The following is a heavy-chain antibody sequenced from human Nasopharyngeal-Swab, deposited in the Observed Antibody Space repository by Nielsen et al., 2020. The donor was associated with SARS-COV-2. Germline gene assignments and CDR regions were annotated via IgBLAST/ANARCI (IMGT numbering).Heavy chain of an antibody. CDR2: MSRDGRGY. CDR3: AREGGSSGRCGYFDS. Sequence: GGSLRLSCAASGLMFSNDVVHWVRQAPGQGLEWVAAMSRDGRGYYYADSVKGRSTISRDISQSTVFLQMSSLRLEDTAVYYCAREGGSSGRCGYFDSWGQGTLVTVSS. D-gene: IGHD6-19*01. J-gene: IGHJ4*02. CDR1: GLMFSNDV. V-gene: IGHV3-30*04.